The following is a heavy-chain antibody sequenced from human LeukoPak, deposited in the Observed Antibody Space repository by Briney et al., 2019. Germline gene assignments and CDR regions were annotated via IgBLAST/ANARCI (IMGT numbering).Heavy chain of an antibody. D-gene: IGHD5-18*01. V-gene: IGHV3-30-3*01. CDR1: GFTFSNYA. J-gene: IGHJ3*02. CDR3: ARGTYSYGSGAFDI. Sequence: GGSLRLSCEASGFTFSNYAMHWVRQAPGKGLEWVAVISFDGSNKYSADSVKGRFTISRDNSKNTLYVQMNNLRAEDTAVYYCARGTYSYGSGAFDIWGQGTMVNVSS. CDR2: ISFDGSNK.